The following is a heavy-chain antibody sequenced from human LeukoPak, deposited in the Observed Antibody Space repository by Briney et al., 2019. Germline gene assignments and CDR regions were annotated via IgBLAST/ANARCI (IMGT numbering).Heavy chain of an antibody. CDR3: ARGRTRELELFDY. CDR1: GFTFSSYS. Sequence: PGGSLRLSCAASGFTFSSYSMNWVRQAPGKGLEWVSSISSSSSYIYYADSVKGRFTISRDTAKNSLYLQMNSLRAEDTAVYYCARGRTRELELFDYWGQGTLVTVSS. J-gene: IGHJ4*02. CDR2: ISSSSSYI. V-gene: IGHV3-21*01. D-gene: IGHD1-7*01.